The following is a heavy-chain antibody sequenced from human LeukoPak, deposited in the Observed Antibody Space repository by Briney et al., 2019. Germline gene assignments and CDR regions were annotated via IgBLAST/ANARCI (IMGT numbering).Heavy chain of an antibody. CDR2: IYYTGSS. CDR1: GGSISTYY. J-gene: IGHJ3*02. V-gene: IGHV4-59*12. CDR3: ARLDSLMATITIDAFDI. D-gene: IGHD5-24*01. Sequence: PSETLSLTCTVSGGSISTYYWTWTRQPPGKGLEWIGYIYYTGSSNYNPSLKSRVTISVDTSKNQFSLKLSSVTAADTAVYYCARLDSLMATITIDAFDIWGQGTVVTVSS.